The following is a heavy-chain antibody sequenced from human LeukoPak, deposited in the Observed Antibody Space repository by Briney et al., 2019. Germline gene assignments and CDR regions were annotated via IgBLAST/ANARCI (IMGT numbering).Heavy chain of an antibody. CDR1: GFTFSSYW. CDR3: ARDRRQAGMGFDY. D-gene: IGHD6-13*01. V-gene: IGHV3-53*01. Sequence: GGSLRLSCAASGFTFSSYWMSWVRQAPGKGLEWVSVIYSGGSTYYADSVKGRFTISRDNSKNTLYLQMNSLRAEDTAVYYCARDRRQAGMGFDYWGQGTLVTVSS. J-gene: IGHJ4*02. CDR2: IYSGGST.